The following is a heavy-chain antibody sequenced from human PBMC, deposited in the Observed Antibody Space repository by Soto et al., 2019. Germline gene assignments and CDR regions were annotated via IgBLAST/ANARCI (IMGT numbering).Heavy chain of an antibody. CDR1: GFTFSNYA. CDR3: AKMTSGSYGRNYGMDV. V-gene: IGHV3-23*01. Sequence: TGGSLRLSCAASGFTFSNYAMSWVRQAPGKGLEWVSAHPERGSSPYYADSVKGRFTISRDNSKNSLYLQMNSLRAEDTAVYYCAKMTSGSYGRNYGMDVWGQGTTVTVSS. CDR2: HPERGSSP. D-gene: IGHD5-18*01. J-gene: IGHJ6*02.